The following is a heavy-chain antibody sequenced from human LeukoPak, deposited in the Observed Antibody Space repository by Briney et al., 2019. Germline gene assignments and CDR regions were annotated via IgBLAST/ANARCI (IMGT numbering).Heavy chain of an antibody. CDR2: ISSSSSYI. Sequence: AGGSLRLSCAASGFTFSDYYINWIRQAPGKGLEWVSSISSSSSYIYYADSVKGRFTISRDNAKNSLYLQMNSLRAEDTAVYYCARAGGYGWVFSPNEYYFDYWGQGTLVTVSS. V-gene: IGHV3-21*01. D-gene: IGHD3-16*01. J-gene: IGHJ4*02. CDR3: ARAGGYGWVFSPNEYYFDY. CDR1: GFTFSDYY.